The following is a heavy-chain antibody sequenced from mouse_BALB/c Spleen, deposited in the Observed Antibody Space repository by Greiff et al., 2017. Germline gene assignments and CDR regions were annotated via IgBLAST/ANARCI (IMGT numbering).Heavy chain of an antibody. CDR2: INPSSGYT. D-gene: IGHD3-1*01. Sequence: VKLQESGAELARPGASVKMSCKASGYTFTSYTMHWVKQRPGQGLEWIGYINPSSGYTNYNQKFKDKATLTADKSSSTAYMQLSSLTSEDSAVYYCARTGSSGSWFAYWGQGTLVTVSA. V-gene: IGHV1-4*01. J-gene: IGHJ3*01. CDR1: GYTFTSYT. CDR3: ARTGSSGSWFAY.